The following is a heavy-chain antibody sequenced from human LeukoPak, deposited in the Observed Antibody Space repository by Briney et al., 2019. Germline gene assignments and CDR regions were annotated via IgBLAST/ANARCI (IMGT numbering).Heavy chain of an antibody. V-gene: IGHV3-21*01. Sequence: PGRSLSLACVVSGISLSNYGIGCVRQAPGEGLGWGSSISSTSRSIYYAASVKGRFTISRDNAQKSLYLQMNSLRAEDTAVYYCAGDYSPPTSRFGGRYGMDVWGQGTTVTVSS. J-gene: IGHJ6*02. D-gene: IGHD3-10*01. CDR1: GISLSNYG. CDR2: ISSTSRSI. CDR3: AGDYSPPTSRFGGRYGMDV.